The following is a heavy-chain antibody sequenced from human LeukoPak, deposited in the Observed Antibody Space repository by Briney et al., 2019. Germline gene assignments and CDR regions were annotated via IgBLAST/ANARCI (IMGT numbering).Heavy chain of an antibody. CDR3: ARGHGDLLLWFGSYEA. CDR1: GFTFSSYS. V-gene: IGHV3-48*01. Sequence: QTGGSLRLSCAASGFTFSSYSMNWVRQAPGKGLEWVSYISSSSSTIYYADSVKGRFTISRDNAKNSLYLQMNSLRAEDTAVYYCARGHGDLLLWFGSYEAWGQGTLVTVSS. D-gene: IGHD3-10*01. J-gene: IGHJ4*02. CDR2: ISSSSSTI.